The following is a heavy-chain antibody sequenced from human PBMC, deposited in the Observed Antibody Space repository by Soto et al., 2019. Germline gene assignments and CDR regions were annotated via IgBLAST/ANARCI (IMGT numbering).Heavy chain of an antibody. Sequence: QLQLQESGPGLVKPSETLSLTCTVSGGSISSSSYYWGWIRQPPGKGLEWIGSIYYSGSTYYNPSLKSRVTISVDTSKNQFSLKLRSVTAADTAVYYCARLPLWFGELMFDYWGQGTLVTVSS. CDR2: IYYSGST. CDR3: ARLPLWFGELMFDY. J-gene: IGHJ4*02. CDR1: GGSISSSSYY. V-gene: IGHV4-39*01. D-gene: IGHD3-10*01.